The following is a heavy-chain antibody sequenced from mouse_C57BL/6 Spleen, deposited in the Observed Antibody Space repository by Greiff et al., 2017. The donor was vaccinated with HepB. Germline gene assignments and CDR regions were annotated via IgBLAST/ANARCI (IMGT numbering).Heavy chain of an antibody. CDR3: ARKWAYGSSYWYFDV. V-gene: IGHV2-2*01. Sequence: VTLVESGPGLVQPSQSLSITCTVSGFSLTSYGVHWVRQSPGKGLEWLGVIWSGGSTDYNAAFISRLSISKDHSKSQVFFKMNSLQADDTAIYYCARKWAYGSSYWYFDVWGTGTTVTVSS. CDR2: IWSGGST. D-gene: IGHD1-1*01. CDR1: GFSLTSYG. J-gene: IGHJ1*03.